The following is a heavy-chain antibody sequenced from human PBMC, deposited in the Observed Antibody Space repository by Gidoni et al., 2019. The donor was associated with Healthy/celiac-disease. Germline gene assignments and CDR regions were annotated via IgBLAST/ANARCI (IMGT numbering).Heavy chain of an antibody. CDR1: GCTFSSYG. D-gene: IGHD6-13*01. Sequence: QVQLVESGGGVDQPGRSLRLSCAASGCTFSSYGMHWVRQAPGKGLEWVAVISYDGSNKYYADSVKGRFTISRDNSKNTLYLQMNSLRAEDTAVYYCAKDRAAGRRHYGMDVWGQGTTVTVSS. J-gene: IGHJ6*02. CDR2: ISYDGSNK. CDR3: AKDRAAGRRHYGMDV. V-gene: IGHV3-30*18.